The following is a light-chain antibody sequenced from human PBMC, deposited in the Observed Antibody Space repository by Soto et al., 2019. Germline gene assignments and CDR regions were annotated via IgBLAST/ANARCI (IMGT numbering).Light chain of an antibody. CDR2: AAS. CDR3: HQANSFAIT. CDR1: QGISSW. J-gene: IGKJ5*01. V-gene: IGKV1-12*01. Sequence: DLQMTQSPASVSAAVGERVTITCRASQGISSWLAWYQQKPGKDPKLLIYAASSLKSGVPSRFSGSGSGTDFNLTISILQPEDFATYECHQANSFAITFGQGTRLETK.